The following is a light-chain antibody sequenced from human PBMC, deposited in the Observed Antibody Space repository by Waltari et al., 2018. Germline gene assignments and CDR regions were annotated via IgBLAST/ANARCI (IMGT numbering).Light chain of an antibody. Sequence: QSVLTQPPSVSGTPGQRVTISCPGSSSNIGSYAVNWYQQFPGTAPKLLIYYNKQRPSGFPDRFSGSKSGTSASLAISGLQSADEADYHCSAWDDSLNAWVFGGGTRLTVL. CDR1: SSNIGSYA. V-gene: IGLV1-44*01. CDR3: SAWDDSLNAWV. CDR2: YNK. J-gene: IGLJ3*02.